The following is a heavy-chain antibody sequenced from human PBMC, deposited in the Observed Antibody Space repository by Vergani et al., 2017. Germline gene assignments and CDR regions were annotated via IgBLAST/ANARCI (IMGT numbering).Heavy chain of an antibody. Sequence: EVQLLESGGGLVQPGGSLRRSCAASGFTFSSYAMRWVRQVPGKGLEGVSAISGSGGSTYYADSVKGRFTISRDNAKNTLDLQMNSLRAEDTAVYYCAKDEGRVIVVGTHWGQGTLVTVSS. CDR1: GFTFSSYA. V-gene: IGHV3-23*01. CDR2: ISGSGGST. D-gene: IGHD2-21*01. CDR3: AKDEGRVIVVGTH. J-gene: IGHJ4*02.